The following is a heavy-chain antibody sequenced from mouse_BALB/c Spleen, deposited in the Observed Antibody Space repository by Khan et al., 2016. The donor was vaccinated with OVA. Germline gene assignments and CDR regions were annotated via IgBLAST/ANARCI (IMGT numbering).Heavy chain of an antibody. CDR1: GYTFTNYG. V-gene: IGHV9-3-1*01. J-gene: IGHJ4*01. D-gene: IGHD2-10*01. CDR2: INTYTGEP. Sequence: QIQLVQSGPELKKPGETVKISCKASGYTFTNYGMNWVKQAPGKGLKWMGWINTYTGEPTYADDFKGRFAFSLETSANTAHLQINNLKNEDTATYFCSRPPYFSYVMGYWGQGTSVTVSS. CDR3: SRPPYFSYVMGY.